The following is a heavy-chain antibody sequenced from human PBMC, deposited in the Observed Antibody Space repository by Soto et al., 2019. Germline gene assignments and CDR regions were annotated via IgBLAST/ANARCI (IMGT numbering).Heavy chain of an antibody. CDR1: GFTFSGYA. Sequence: EVQLLGSGGGLVQPGGSLRLSCAASGFTFSGYAMSWVRQAPGKGLEWVSGISGSAASTNYADSVKGRFTISRGNSKSTLYLQMNSLRAEDTAVYYCAKDVHYDILTGIEYFHHWAQGTLVTVSS. CDR2: ISGSAAST. V-gene: IGHV3-23*01. D-gene: IGHD3-9*01. J-gene: IGHJ1*01. CDR3: AKDVHYDILTGIEYFHH.